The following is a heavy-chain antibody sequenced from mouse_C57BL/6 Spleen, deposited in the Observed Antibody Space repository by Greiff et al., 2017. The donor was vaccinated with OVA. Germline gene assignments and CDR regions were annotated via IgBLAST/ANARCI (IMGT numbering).Heavy chain of an antibody. CDR3: TRRSNLYYYAMDY. D-gene: IGHD2-5*01. V-gene: IGHV1-15*01. Sequence: VQLKQSGAELVRPGASVTLSCKASGYTFTDYEMHWVKQTPVHGLEWIGAIDPETGGTAYNQKFKGKAILTADKSSSTAYMELRSLTSEDSAVYYCTRRSNLYYYAMDYWGQGTSVTVSS. CDR1: GYTFTDYE. CDR2: IDPETGGT. J-gene: IGHJ4*01.